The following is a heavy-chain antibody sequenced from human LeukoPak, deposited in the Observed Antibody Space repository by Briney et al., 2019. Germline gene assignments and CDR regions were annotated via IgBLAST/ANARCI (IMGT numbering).Heavy chain of an antibody. Sequence: PGRSLRLSCAASGFTFDDYAMDWVRQAPGKGLEWVSGISWNSGSIGYADSVKGRFTISRDNAKNSLYLQMNSLRAEDTALYYCAKEDYWGQGTLVTVSS. J-gene: IGHJ4*02. CDR1: GFTFDDYA. CDR2: ISWNSGSI. CDR3: AKEDY. V-gene: IGHV3-9*01.